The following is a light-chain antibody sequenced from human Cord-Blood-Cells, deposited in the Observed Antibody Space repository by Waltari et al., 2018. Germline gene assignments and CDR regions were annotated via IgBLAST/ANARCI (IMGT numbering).Light chain of an antibody. Sequence: QSALTPPASVSGSPGPSITISCTGTRSDVGGYNYVSWYQQHPGKAPKLMIYDVSKRPSGVSNRFSGSKSGNTASLTISGLQAEDEADYYCSSYTSSSTLVFGGGTKLTVL. J-gene: IGLJ3*02. CDR2: DVS. CDR3: SSYTSSSTLV. V-gene: IGLV2-14*01. CDR1: RSDVGGYNY.